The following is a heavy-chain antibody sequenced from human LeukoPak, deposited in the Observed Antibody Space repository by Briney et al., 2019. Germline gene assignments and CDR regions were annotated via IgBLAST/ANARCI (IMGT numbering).Heavy chain of an antibody. Sequence: SVKVSCKASGGTFSSYAISWVRQAPGQGLEWMGRIIPILGIANYAQKFQGRVTITADKSTSTAYMELSCLRSEDTAVYYCARELGGWARYWGQGTLVTVSS. CDR1: GGTFSSYA. CDR3: ARELGGWARY. J-gene: IGHJ4*02. CDR2: IIPILGIA. D-gene: IGHD6-19*01. V-gene: IGHV1-69*04.